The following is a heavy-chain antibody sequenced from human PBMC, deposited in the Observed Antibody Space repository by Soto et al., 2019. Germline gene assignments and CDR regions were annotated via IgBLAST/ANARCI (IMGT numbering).Heavy chain of an antibody. CDR3: AREGGYINDGGSHKWFDP. J-gene: IGHJ5*02. V-gene: IGHV4-34*01. Sequence: SETLSLTCAVYGGSFSGYYWSWIRQPPGKGLEWIGEINHSGSTNYNPSLKSRVTISVDTSKNQFSLKLSSVTAADTDVYYCAREGGYINDGGSHKWFDPWGQGALVTVSS. CDR1: GGSFSGYY. D-gene: IGHD1-1*01. CDR2: INHSGST.